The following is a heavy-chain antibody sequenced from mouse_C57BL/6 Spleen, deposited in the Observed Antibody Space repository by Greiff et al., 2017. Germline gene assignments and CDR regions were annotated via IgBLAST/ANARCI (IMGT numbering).Heavy chain of an antibody. D-gene: IGHD2-4*01. CDR2: ISYDGSN. CDR1: GYSITSGYY. Sequence: EVQLQESGPGLVKPSQSLSLTCSVTGYSITSGYYWNWIRQFPGNKLEWMGYISYDGSNNYNPSLKNRISITRDTSKNQFFLKLNSVTTEDTATYYCARGTYDYDEGFAYWGQGTLVTVSA. J-gene: IGHJ3*01. V-gene: IGHV3-6*01. CDR3: ARGTYDYDEGFAY.